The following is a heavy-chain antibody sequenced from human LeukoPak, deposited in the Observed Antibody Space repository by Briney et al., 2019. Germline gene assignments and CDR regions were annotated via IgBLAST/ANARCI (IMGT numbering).Heavy chain of an antibody. CDR3: ARLESGHYYDSSGYYFDAFDI. J-gene: IGHJ3*02. CDR1: GFTFSRYS. Sequence: GGSLRLSCAASGFTFSRYSMNWVRQAPGXXXXXXXXXXXXXXYIYDADSVKGRFTISRDNAKNSLYLQMDSLRAEDTAVYYCARLESGHYYDSSGYYFDAFDIWGQGTMVTVSS. V-gene: IGHV3-21*01. D-gene: IGHD3-22*01. CDR2: XXXXXXYI.